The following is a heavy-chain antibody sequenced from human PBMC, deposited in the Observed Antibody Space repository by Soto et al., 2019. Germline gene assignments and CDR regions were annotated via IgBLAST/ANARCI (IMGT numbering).Heavy chain of an antibody. J-gene: IGHJ4*02. CDR3: ASLLGYATTFLS. Sequence: EVLLVESGGGLVQPGGSLRLSCAVSGFSFGTSWMSWFRQAPGTGLAWVASISPDGGAEHYVDSVKGRFTISRDNAKNSVSMKMHSLRADDTAVYYCASLLGYATTFLSWGQGTLLTVSS. CDR2: ISPDGGAE. CDR1: GFSFGTSW. V-gene: IGHV3-7*01. D-gene: IGHD2-15*01.